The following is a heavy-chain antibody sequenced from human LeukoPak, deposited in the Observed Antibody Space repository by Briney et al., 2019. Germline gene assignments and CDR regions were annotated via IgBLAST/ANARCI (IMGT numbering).Heavy chain of an antibody. V-gene: IGHV4-59*01. CDR3: ARSWTSLGDYSAYFDL. Sequence: SETLSLTCTVSGGSISSYYWGWIRQPPGKGLEWIGYIYYSGSTNYNPSLKSRVTISVDTSKNQFSLKLSSVTAADTAVYYCARSWTSLGDYSAYFDLRGRGTLVTVSS. CDR2: IYYSGST. D-gene: IGHD4-17*01. J-gene: IGHJ2*01. CDR1: GGSISSYY.